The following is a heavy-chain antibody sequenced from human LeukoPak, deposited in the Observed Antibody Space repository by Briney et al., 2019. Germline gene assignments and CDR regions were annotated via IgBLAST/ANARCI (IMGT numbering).Heavy chain of an antibody. D-gene: IGHD2-15*01. V-gene: IGHV3-7*02. CDR3: ARAPGVGLGFDY. CDR1: GFTFSNYW. Sequence: GGSLRLSCAASGFTFSNYWMAWVRQAPGRGLEWVASIKPDGSVIYYGDSVKGRFTLSRDNTKNSLYLQMNSLRAEDTAVYYCARAPGVGLGFDYWGQGTLVTVSS. J-gene: IGHJ4*02. CDR2: IKPDGSVI.